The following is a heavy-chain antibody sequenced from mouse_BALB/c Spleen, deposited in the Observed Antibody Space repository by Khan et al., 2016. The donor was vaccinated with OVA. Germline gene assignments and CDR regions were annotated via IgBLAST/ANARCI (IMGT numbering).Heavy chain of an antibody. CDR2: IYPGNSDT. CDR3: TDCNYVGWFAY. D-gene: IGHD2-1*01. Sequence: VQLKQSGTVLARPGASVKMSCKASGYSFTSYWMHWVKQRPGQGLEWIGAIYPGNSDTSYNQKFKGKAKLTAVTSASTAYMELSSLTNEDSAVYYGTDCNYVGWFAYWGQGTLVTVSA. CDR1: GYSFTSYW. V-gene: IGHV1-5*01. J-gene: IGHJ3*01.